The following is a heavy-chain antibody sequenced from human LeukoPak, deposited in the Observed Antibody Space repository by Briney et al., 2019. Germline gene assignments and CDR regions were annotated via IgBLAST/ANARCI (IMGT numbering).Heavy chain of an antibody. CDR3: GRVGVGQGFDY. Sequence: ASVKVSCKASGYTFSGYHIHWARQAPGQGLEWMGWITPNIGNTNYAQKFQGRVTMTTDASPSTAYMELGSLRSDDTAVYYCGRVGVGQGFDYWGQGTLVTVSS. V-gene: IGHV1-18*04. CDR1: GYTFSGYH. D-gene: IGHD2-2*01. CDR2: ITPNIGNT. J-gene: IGHJ4*02.